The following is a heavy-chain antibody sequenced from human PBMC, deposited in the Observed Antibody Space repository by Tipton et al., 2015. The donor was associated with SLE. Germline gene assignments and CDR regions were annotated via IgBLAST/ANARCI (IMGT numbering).Heavy chain of an antibody. CDR2: IKSKTDGGTT. D-gene: IGHD3-16*01. V-gene: IGHV3-15*01. Sequence: LTCAASGFTFSNAWMSWVRQAPGKGLEWVGRIKSKTDGGTTDYAAPVKGRFTISRDDSKNTLYLQMNSLKTEDTAVYYCTTDVVASGAIFDYWGQGTLVTVSS. CDR1: GFTFSNAW. CDR3: TTDVVASGAIFDY. J-gene: IGHJ4*02.